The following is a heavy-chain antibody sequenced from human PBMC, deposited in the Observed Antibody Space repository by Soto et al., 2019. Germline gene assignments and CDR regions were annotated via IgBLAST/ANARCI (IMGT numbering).Heavy chain of an antibody. CDR3: ARPVPRHDAFDI. CDR2: ISSSSTTI. V-gene: IGHV3-48*02. Sequence: GGSLRLSCAASGFTFSTYSMNWVRQAPGKGLEWVSYISSSSTTIYYADSVKGRFTISRDNAKNSPYLQMSSLRDEDTAVYYCARPVPRHDAFDIWGQGTMVTVSS. D-gene: IGHD6-6*01. J-gene: IGHJ3*02. CDR1: GFTFSTYS.